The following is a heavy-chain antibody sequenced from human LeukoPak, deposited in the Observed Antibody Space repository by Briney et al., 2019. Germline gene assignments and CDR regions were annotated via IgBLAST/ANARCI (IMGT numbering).Heavy chain of an antibody. CDR1: GGSISSYF. V-gene: IGHV4-59*01. CDR3: ARRAWDAFDL. J-gene: IGHJ3*01. Sequence: SETLSLTCTVSGGSISSYFWSWIRQPPGMGLEWIGSISYSGSTIYNPSLQSRVTISVDSSKKQFSLKVNSMTAADTAVYYCARRAWDAFDLWGQGTMVTVSS. CDR2: ISYSGST.